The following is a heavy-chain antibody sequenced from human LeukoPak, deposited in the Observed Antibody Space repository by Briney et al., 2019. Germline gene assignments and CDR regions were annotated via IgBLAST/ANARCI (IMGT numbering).Heavy chain of an antibody. J-gene: IGHJ6*03. CDR1: GFTFSDYY. D-gene: IGHD1-26*01. CDR2: ISRSGSPI. V-gene: IGHV3-11*04. CDR3: ARSPWDSRLYMDV. Sequence: GGSLRLSCAGSGFTFSDYYMSWIREAPGEGLGWVSYISRSGSPIYYADSVKGRFTISRDNAKNSLYLQMNSLRDEDTAVYYCARSPWDSRLYMDVWGKGTTVTVSS.